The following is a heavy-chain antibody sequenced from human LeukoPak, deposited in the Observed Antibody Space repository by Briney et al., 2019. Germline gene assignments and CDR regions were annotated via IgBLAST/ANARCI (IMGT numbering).Heavy chain of an antibody. CDR3: ALFEVVIGSTQDF. CDR1: GGSFSSYL. D-gene: IGHD2-15*01. V-gene: IGHV4-34*01. J-gene: IGHJ4*02. Sequence: SETLSLTCAVYGGSFSSYLWNWIRQPPGKGLEWIAEIHHTGTTNYNPSLKSRVTVSVDRSKNQFSLKLTSVTAADTAVYYCALFEVVIGSTQDFWGQGTLVTVSS. CDR2: IHHTGTT.